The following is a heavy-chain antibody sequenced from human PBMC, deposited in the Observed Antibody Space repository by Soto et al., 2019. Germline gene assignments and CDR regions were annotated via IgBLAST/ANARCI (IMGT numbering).Heavy chain of an antibody. CDR2: IKQDGSEK. J-gene: IGHJ6*03. CDR3: AREGDIVVVPASGKNYYYYYYMDV. D-gene: IGHD2-2*01. CDR1: GFTFSSYW. Sequence: GGSLRLSCAASGFTFSSYWMSWVRQAPGKGLEWVANIKQDGSEKYYVDSVKGRFTISRDNAKNSLYLQMNSLRAEDTAVYYCAREGDIVVVPASGKNYYYYYYMDVWGKGTTVTVSS. V-gene: IGHV3-7*01.